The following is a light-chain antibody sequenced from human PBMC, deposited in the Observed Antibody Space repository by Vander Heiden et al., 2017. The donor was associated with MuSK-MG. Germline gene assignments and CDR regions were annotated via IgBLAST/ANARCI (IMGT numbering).Light chain of an antibody. CDR1: SSDVVGYSY. CDR3: SSDTSISAYV. Sequence: SALTQPDSVTGSPGQSITISCTGFSSDVVGYSYVSWYQQYPTTTPHLMISDVSKRPSGVSNRFSGSYSGNTASLTISVLHADDEDDSYGSSDTSISAYVFGTGTKVTVL. CDR2: DVS. V-gene: IGLV2-14*01. J-gene: IGLJ1*01.